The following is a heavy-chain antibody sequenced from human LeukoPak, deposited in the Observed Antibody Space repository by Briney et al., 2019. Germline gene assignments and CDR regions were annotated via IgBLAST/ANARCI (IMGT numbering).Heavy chain of an antibody. D-gene: IGHD3-3*01. CDR2: FDPEDGET. J-gene: IGHJ4*02. V-gene: IGHV1-24*01. CDR3: ATDRRYDFWSGYSTNLNFDY. Sequence: ASAKVSCKVSGYTLTELSMHWVRQAPGKGLEWMGGFDPEDGETIYAQKFQGRVTMTEDTSTDTAYMELSSLRSEDTAVYYCATDRRYDFWSGYSTNLNFDYWGQGTLVTVSS. CDR1: GYTLTELS.